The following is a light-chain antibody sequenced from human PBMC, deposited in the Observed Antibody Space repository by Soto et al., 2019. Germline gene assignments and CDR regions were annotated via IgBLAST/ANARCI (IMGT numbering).Light chain of an antibody. J-gene: IGKJ4*01. CDR1: HSVSNN. CDR2: GAS. CDR3: QQYSNWPLT. V-gene: IGKV3-15*01. Sequence: EVVMTQSPATLSVSPGERATLSCRASHSVSNNLAWYQQKPGQAPRLLIYGASTRATGIPARLSGSGSGTEFTLTISSLQSEDFAVYYCQQYSNWPLTFGGGTKVDIK.